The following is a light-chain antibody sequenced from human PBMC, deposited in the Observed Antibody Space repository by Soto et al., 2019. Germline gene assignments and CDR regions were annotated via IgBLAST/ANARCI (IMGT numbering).Light chain of an antibody. J-gene: IGLJ2*01. Sequence: QSALTQPPSASGSPGQSVTISCTGTSSDVGGYNYVSWYQQHPGKVPKLMIYEVSKRPSGVPDRFSGFKSGNTASLTVSGLQAEDEADYYCISYAGSNNLVFGGGTKLTV. CDR1: SSDVGGYNY. CDR2: EVS. CDR3: ISYAGSNNLV. V-gene: IGLV2-8*01.